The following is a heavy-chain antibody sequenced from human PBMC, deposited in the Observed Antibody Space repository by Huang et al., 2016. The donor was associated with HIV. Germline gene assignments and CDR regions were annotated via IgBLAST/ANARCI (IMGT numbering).Heavy chain of an antibody. V-gene: IGHV3-15*01. J-gene: IGHJ3*02. CDR3: NKEKYSSDWYRQPRLENDALEI. Sequence: EVQLVESGGQLVKSGRSLRLACVDSGFTFKDAWMSWVRQGAGKGVEVVSRVRSKADCGTTDYAAPVKGRFLVSRHDSRNMVYMHMNSLKTEDTAVYYCNKEKYSSDWYRQPRLENDALEIWGQGTMVTVSS. D-gene: IGHD6-19*01. CDR1: GFTFKDAW. CDR2: VRSKADCGTT.